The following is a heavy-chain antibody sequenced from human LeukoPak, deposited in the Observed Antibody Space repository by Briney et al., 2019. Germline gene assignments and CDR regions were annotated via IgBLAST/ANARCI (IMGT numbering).Heavy chain of an antibody. CDR2: ISYDGSNK. J-gene: IGHJ4*02. CDR1: GFTFSSYA. CDR3: ARDASMVRGVATHYFDY. Sequence: GRSLRLSCAASGFTFSSYAMHWVRQAPGKGLEWVAVISYDGSNKYYADSVKGRFTISRDNSKNTLYLQMNSLRAEDTAVYYCARDASMVRGVATHYFDYWGQGTLVIVSS. D-gene: IGHD3-10*01. V-gene: IGHV3-30-3*01.